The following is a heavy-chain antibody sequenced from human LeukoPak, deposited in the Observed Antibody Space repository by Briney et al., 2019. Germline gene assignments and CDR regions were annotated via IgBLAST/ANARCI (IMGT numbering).Heavy chain of an antibody. CDR3: ARDGDAVSAAIAGAFDL. V-gene: IGHV4-61*09. Sequence: PSETLSLTGTVSAVSISSGNFYWSWIRQSAGKGLEWIGHVYSTGNTKYNPSLKSRVTISADTSKNQISLRLRSVTAADTAMFYCARDGDAVSAAIAGAFDLWGRGTMVTVSS. D-gene: IGHD2-2*01. CDR2: VYSTGNT. CDR1: AVSISSGNFY. J-gene: IGHJ3*01.